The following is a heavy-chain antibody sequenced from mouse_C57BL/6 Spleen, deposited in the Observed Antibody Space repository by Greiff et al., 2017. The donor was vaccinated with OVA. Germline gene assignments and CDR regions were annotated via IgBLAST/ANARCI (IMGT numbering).Heavy chain of an antibody. CDR3: ASEGPYYYGSDYFDY. CDR2: ISYDGSN. J-gene: IGHJ2*01. Sequence: EVKLQESGPGLVKPSQSLSLTCSVTGYSITSGYYWNWIRQFPGNKLEWMGYISYDGSNNYNPSLKNRISITRDTSKNQFFLKLNSVTTEDTATYDCASEGPYYYGSDYFDYWGQGTTLTVSS. V-gene: IGHV3-6*01. CDR1: GYSITSGYY. D-gene: IGHD1-1*01.